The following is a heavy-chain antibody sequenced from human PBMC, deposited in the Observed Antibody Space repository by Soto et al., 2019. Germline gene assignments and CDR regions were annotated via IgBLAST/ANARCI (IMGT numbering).Heavy chain of an antibody. D-gene: IGHD5-12*01. Sequence: GGSLRLSCAASGFTFSSYAMSWVRQAPGKGLEWVSAISGSGGSTYYADSVKGRFTISRDNSKNTLYLQMNSLRAEDTAVYYCAKDHGYSGYDTTDYYYYYMDVWGKGTTVTVSS. J-gene: IGHJ6*03. V-gene: IGHV3-23*01. CDR3: AKDHGYSGYDTTDYYYYYMDV. CDR1: GFTFSSYA. CDR2: ISGSGGST.